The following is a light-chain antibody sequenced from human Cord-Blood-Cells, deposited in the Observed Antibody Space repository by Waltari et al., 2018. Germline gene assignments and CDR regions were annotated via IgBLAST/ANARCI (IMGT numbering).Light chain of an antibody. CDR2: EVS. J-gene: IGLJ1*01. CDR3: SSYAGSNNSLYV. Sequence: QSALTQPPSASGSPGQSVTISCIGTSSDVGGYNYVSWYQQHPGKAPKLMIYEVSKLPSGVPDRFSGSKSGNTASLTVSGLQAEDEADYYGSSYAGSNNSLYVFGTGTKVTVL. V-gene: IGLV2-8*01. CDR1: SSDVGGYNY.